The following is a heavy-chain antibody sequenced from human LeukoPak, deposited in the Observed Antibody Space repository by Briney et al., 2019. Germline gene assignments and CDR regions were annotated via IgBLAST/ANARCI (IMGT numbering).Heavy chain of an antibody. Sequence: GGSLRLSCAASRFTFSRYWMSWVRQAPGKGLEWVANIKQDGSEKYYVDSMKGRFTISRDNAKNSLYLQMNSLRAEDTAVYYCARVGVDGYYGSGEFDYWGQGTLVTVSS. D-gene: IGHD3-10*01. V-gene: IGHV3-7*05. CDR1: RFTFSRYW. J-gene: IGHJ4*02. CDR3: ARVGVDGYYGSGEFDY. CDR2: IKQDGSEK.